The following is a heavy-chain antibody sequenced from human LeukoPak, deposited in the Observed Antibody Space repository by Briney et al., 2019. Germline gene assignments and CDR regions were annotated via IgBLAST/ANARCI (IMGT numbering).Heavy chain of an antibody. D-gene: IGHD2-2*01. V-gene: IGHV1-2*02. CDR2: INPNSGGT. CDR3: ARGGYCSSTSCYFDY. J-gene: IGHJ4*02. CDR1: GYTFTGYY. Sequence: WASVKVSCKASGYTFTGYYMHWVRQAPGQGLEWMGWINPNSGGTNYAQKFQGRVTMTRDTSISTAYMELSSLRSEDTAVYYCARGGYCSSTSCYFDYWGQGTLVTVSS.